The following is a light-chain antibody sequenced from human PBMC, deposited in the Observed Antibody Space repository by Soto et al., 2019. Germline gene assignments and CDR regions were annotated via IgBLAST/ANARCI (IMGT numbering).Light chain of an antibody. CDR2: DAS. J-gene: IGKJ4*01. CDR1: QSISNY. V-gene: IGKV3-11*01. Sequence: EIVLTQSPATLSWSPGERATLSCRASQSISNYLVWYQQKPGQAPRLLIYDASNRATGIPARFSGSGSGTDFTLTISSLEPEDFAIYYCQQRSNWPPLTFGGGTKVEIK. CDR3: QQRSNWPPLT.